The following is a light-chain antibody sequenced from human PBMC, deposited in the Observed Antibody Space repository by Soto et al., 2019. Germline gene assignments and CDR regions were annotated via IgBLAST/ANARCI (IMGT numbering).Light chain of an antibody. V-gene: IGLV2-8*01. CDR1: SSDVGNYNY. Sequence: QSVLTQPPSASGSPGQSVTISCTGTSSDVGNYNYVSWYQQHPGKAPKLMIYEVTKRPSGVPDRFSGSKSGNTASLTVSGLQAEDEADYYCSSYAGSHSYVFGTGTQLTVL. J-gene: IGLJ1*01. CDR2: EVT. CDR3: SSYAGSHSYV.